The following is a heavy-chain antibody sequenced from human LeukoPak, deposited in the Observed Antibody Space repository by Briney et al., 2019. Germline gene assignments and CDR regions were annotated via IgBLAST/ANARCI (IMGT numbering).Heavy chain of an antibody. D-gene: IGHD2-2*01. CDR1: GGSISSGSYY. CDR2: IYYSGST. V-gene: IGHV4-39*07. J-gene: IGHJ4*02. Sequence: PSQTLSLTCTVSGGSISSGSYYWGWIRQPPGKGLEWIGNIYYSGSTYYNPSLKSRVTISVDTSKNQFSLKLSSVTAADTAVYYCARDAMMEGDDYWGQGTLVTVSS. CDR3: ARDAMMEGDDY.